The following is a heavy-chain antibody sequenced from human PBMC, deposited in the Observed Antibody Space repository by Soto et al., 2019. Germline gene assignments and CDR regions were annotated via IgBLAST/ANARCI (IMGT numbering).Heavy chain of an antibody. CDR3: AHTEAGWGSYFLKPVKYFQH. CDR1: GFSLSTSGVG. Sequence: QITLKESGPTLVKPTQTLTLTCTFSGFSLSTSGVGVGWIRQPPGKALEWLALIYWDDDKRYSPSLKSRLTITKDTSKNQVVLTMTNMDPVDTATYYCAHTEAGWGSYFLKPVKYFQHWGQGTLVTVSS. J-gene: IGHJ1*01. V-gene: IGHV2-5*02. CDR2: IYWDDDK. D-gene: IGHD3-10*01.